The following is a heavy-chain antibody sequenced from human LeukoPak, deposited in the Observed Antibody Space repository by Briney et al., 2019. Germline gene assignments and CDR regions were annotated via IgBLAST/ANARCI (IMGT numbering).Heavy chain of an antibody. Sequence: GGSLRLSCAASGFTFSSYAMSWVRQAPGKGLEWVSAISGSGGSIFYADSVKGRFTISRDNSKNTLYLQMNSLRAEDTAVYYCAKDPYSGSYYDYWGQGTLVTVSS. V-gene: IGHV3-23*01. CDR2: ISGSGGSI. CDR3: AKDPYSGSYYDY. D-gene: IGHD1-26*01. J-gene: IGHJ4*02. CDR1: GFTFSSYA.